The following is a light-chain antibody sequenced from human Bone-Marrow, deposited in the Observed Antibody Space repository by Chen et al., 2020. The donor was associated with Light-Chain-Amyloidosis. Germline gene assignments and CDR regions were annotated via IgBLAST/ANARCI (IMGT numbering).Light chain of an antibody. CDR1: SGSIATNY. J-gene: IGLJ3*02. V-gene: IGLV6-57*01. CDR2: EDD. CDR3: QSYQGSSQGV. Sequence: FMLTQPHSVSESPGKTVIISCTRSSGSIATNYVQWYQQRPVSSPTTVIYEDDQRPSGVPDRFSGSIDRSSDSASLTISGLKTEDEADYDCQSYQGSSQGVFGGGTKLTVL.